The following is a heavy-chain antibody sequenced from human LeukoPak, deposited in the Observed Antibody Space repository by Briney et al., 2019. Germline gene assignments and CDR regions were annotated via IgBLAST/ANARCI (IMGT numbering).Heavy chain of an antibody. V-gene: IGHV1-2*02. J-gene: IGHJ5*02. CDR2: INPKNGGT. CDR3: AKTARGDSGYDLTWLDP. D-gene: IGHD5-12*01. CDR1: GYIFTGYY. Sequence: GASVKVSCKASGYIFTGYYMHWVRQAPGQGLEWTGWINPKNGGTDYAQKFQGRVTMTRDTSISTAYMELSRLRSDDTALYYCAKTARGDSGYDLTWLDPWGQGTLVTVSS.